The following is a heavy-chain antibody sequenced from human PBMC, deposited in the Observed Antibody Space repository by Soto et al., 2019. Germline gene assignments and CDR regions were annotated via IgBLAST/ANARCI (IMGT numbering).Heavy chain of an antibody. J-gene: IGHJ4*02. V-gene: IGHV1-18*01. CDR3: AKSMSGPGTYVS. CDR1: GYIFTSYG. D-gene: IGHD3-10*01. CDR2: ISNYNGIT. Sequence: QGQLVQSGAEVKKPGASVKVSCKASGYIFTSYGISWVRQAPGEGLEWMGWISNYNGITNYAQKVQGRVTMTTDRSTSTAYMELRSLRSDDTAVYYCAKSMSGPGTYVSWGQGTLVTVSS.